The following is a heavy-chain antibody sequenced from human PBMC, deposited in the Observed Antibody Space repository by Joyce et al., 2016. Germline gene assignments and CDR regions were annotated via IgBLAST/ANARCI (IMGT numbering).Heavy chain of an antibody. J-gene: IGHJ4*02. CDR2: ISGDANTE. D-gene: IGHD3-9*01. V-gene: IGHV3-30*18. Sequence: QVQLVESGGGVVQPGRSLRLSCAASGLTFSNHGFHWVRQAPGKGLEWVTFISGDANTEYYADSVKGRFTISRDYSKNTLYLQMNSLRDEDTALYYCAKDGGLRYIDYWGQGALVIVSS. CDR3: AKDGGLRYIDY. CDR1: GLTFSNHG.